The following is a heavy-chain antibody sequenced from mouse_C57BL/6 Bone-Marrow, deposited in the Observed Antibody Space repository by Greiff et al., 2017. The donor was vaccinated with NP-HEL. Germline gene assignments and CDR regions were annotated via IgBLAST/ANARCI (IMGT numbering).Heavy chain of an antibody. J-gene: IGHJ2*01. D-gene: IGHD2-14*01. Sequence: VQLQQSGAELVRPGTSVKVSCKASGYAFTNYLIEWVKQRPGQGLEWIGEINPGSGGTNYNEKFKGKATLTADKSSSTAYRQLSSLTSEDAAVYFCARVRRGFDYWGQGTTLTVAS. V-gene: IGHV1-54*01. CDR1: GYAFTNYL. CDR2: INPGSGGT. CDR3: ARVRRGFDY.